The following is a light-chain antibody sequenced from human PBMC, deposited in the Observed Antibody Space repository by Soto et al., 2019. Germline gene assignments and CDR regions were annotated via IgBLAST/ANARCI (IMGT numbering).Light chain of an antibody. CDR1: QSVSSN. Sequence: EIVITQSPATLSVSPGERATLSCRASQSVSSNLAWYQQKPGQAPRLLIYGASTRATGIPARFSGSGSGTDFTLTISRLEPEDFAVYYCQQYGRSPPWTFGQGTKVDI. CDR3: QQYGRSPPWT. V-gene: IGKV3-20*01. CDR2: GAS. J-gene: IGKJ1*01.